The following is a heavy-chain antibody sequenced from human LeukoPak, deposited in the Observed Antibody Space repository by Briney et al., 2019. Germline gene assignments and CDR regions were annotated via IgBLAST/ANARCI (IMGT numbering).Heavy chain of an antibody. V-gene: IGHV3-21*01. J-gene: IGHJ5*02. CDR3: ASWGVVITRRVFDP. CDR1: GFTFSSYS. Sequence: GGSLRLSCAASGFTFSSYSMNWVRQAPGKGLEWVSSISSSSSYIYYADSVKGRFTISRDNAKNSLYPQMNSLRAEDTAVYYCASWGVVITRRVFDPWGQGTLVTVPS. CDR2: ISSSSSYI. D-gene: IGHD3-22*01.